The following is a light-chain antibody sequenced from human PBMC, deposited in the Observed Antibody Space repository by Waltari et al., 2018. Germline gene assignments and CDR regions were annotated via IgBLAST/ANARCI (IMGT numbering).Light chain of an antibody. CDR1: SRDIGSYDL. J-gene: IGLJ2*01. CDR3: CSYASTSTPVV. V-gene: IGLV2-23*02. CDR2: EVS. Sequence: QSALTQPASVSGSPGQSITISCTGTSRDIGSYDLVCWYQQHPGKAPKFVIYEVSKRPSGVSNRFSGSKSGNTASLTISGLQAEDEADYYCCSYASTSTPVVFGGGTKLTVL.